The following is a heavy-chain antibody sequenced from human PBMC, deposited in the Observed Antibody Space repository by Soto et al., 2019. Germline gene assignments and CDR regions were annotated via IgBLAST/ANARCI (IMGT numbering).Heavy chain of an antibody. V-gene: IGHV4-39*01. Sequence: TLSLTCTVSGGSISSSSYYWGWIRQPPGKGLEWIGSIYYSGSTYYNPSLKSRVTISVDTSKNQFSLKLSSVTAADTAVYYCARHGGGDGYNYEAYYYGMDVWGQGTTVTVSS. D-gene: IGHD5-12*01. CDR3: ARHGGGDGYNYEAYYYGMDV. J-gene: IGHJ6*02. CDR2: IYYSGST. CDR1: GGSISSSSYY.